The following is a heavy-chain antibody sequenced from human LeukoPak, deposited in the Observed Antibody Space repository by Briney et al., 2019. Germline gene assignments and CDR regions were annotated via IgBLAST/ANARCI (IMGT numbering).Heavy chain of an antibody. V-gene: IGHV1-18*01. Sequence: ASVKVSCKASGYTFTSYGISWVRQAPGQGLEWMGWISAYNGNTNYAQKLQGRVTMTTDTSTSTAYMELRSLRSDDTAVYYCARDLGAAAGPAYLGKRFDYWGQGTLVTVSS. J-gene: IGHJ4*02. CDR1: GYTFTSYG. CDR3: ARDLGAAAGPAYLGKRFDY. D-gene: IGHD6-13*01. CDR2: ISAYNGNT.